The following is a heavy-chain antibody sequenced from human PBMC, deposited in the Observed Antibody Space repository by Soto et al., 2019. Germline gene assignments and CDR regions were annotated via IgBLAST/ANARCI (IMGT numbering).Heavy chain of an antibody. J-gene: IGHJ4*02. Sequence: SETLSLTCTVSGVSISSYYWSWIRQPPGKGLEWIGYIYYSGSTNYNPSLKSRVTISVDTSKNQFSLKLSSVTAADTAVYYCARELGYCSGGSCYQDYWGQGTLVTVSS. D-gene: IGHD2-15*01. CDR2: IYYSGST. V-gene: IGHV4-59*01. CDR1: GVSISSYY. CDR3: ARELGYCSGGSCYQDY.